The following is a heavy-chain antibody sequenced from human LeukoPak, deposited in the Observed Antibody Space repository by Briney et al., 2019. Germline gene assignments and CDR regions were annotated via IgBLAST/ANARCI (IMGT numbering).Heavy chain of an antibody. CDR3: ARADYGAHVTNY. CDR2: IYYSGST. Sequence: KPSETLSLTCTVSGGSISSYYWSWIRQPPGKGLEWIGYIYYSGSTNYNPSLKSRVTISVDTSKNQFSLKLSSVTAADTAVYYCARADYGAHVTNYWGQGTLVTVSS. J-gene: IGHJ4*02. CDR1: GGSISSYY. D-gene: IGHD4-17*01. V-gene: IGHV4-59*01.